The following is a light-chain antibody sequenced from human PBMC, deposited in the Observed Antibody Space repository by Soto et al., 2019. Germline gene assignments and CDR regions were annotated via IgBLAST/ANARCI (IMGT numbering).Light chain of an antibody. Sequence: EIVMTQSLATLSVSPGERATLSCRSSQSVSSSLAWYQQKPGQAPRLLIYHASTRATDIPARFSGSGSATEFTLTISSLQSEDFAVYYCQHYNTWPLTFGQGTRLEIK. CDR1: QSVSSS. V-gene: IGKV3-15*01. J-gene: IGKJ5*01. CDR3: QHYNTWPLT. CDR2: HAS.